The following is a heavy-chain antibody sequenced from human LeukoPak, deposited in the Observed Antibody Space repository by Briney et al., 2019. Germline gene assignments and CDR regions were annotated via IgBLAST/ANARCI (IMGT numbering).Heavy chain of an antibody. CDR3: ARAYIAQLVPLYYYYYMDV. CDR2: INHSGST. J-gene: IGHJ6*03. V-gene: IGHV4-34*01. CDR1: GGSFSGYY. Sequence: SETLSLTCAVYGGSFSGYYWSWIRQPPGKGLEWIGEINHSGSTNYNPSLKSRVTISVDTSKNQFSLKLSSVTAADTAVYYCARAYIAQLVPLYYYYYMDVWGKGTTVTVSS. D-gene: IGHD6-6*01.